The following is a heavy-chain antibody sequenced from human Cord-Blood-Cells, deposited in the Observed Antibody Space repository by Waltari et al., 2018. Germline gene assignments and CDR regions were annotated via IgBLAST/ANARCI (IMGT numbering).Heavy chain of an antibody. CDR1: GYTFTSYA. J-gene: IGHJ4*02. Sequence: QVQLVQSGAEVKKPGASVKVSCKASGYTFTSYAMHWVRQAPGQRLEWMGWINAGNGNTKYSQKFQGRVNITRDTSASTAYMELSSLRSEDTAVYYCARRTRNTAMVDYWGQGTLVTVSS. D-gene: IGHD5-18*01. CDR2: INAGNGNT. V-gene: IGHV1-3*01. CDR3: ARRTRNTAMVDY.